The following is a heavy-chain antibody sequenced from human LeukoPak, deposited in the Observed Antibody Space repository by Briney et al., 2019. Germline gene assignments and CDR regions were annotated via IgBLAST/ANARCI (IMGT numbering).Heavy chain of an antibody. D-gene: IGHD3/OR15-3a*01. J-gene: IGHJ6*03. V-gene: IGHV3-30*18. Sequence: GGSLRLSCAASGFTFSSYGMHWVRQAPGKGLEWVAVISYDGSNKYYADSVKGRFTISRDNSKNTLYLQMNSLRAEDTAVYYCAKDGTGPSFIYYYYYYMDVWGKGTTVTISS. CDR1: GFTFSSYG. CDR3: AKDGTGPSFIYYYYYYMDV. CDR2: ISYDGSNK.